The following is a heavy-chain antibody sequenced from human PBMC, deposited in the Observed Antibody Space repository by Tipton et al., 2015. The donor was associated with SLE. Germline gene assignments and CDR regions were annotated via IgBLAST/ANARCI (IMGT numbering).Heavy chain of an antibody. J-gene: IGHJ4*02. CDR1: SGSVSSGAYY. V-gene: IGHV4-31*03. CDR3: ARYFYDSSGVCLFDL. Sequence: TLSLTCTVSSGSVSSGAYYWSWIRQHPGKGLEWIGNVFSSGTTYYNPSLQGRLSMSLDTSKNQLSLQLSSVTSADTAVYYCARYFYDSSGVCLFDLWGQGALVTVSS. CDR2: VFSSGTT. D-gene: IGHD3-22*01.